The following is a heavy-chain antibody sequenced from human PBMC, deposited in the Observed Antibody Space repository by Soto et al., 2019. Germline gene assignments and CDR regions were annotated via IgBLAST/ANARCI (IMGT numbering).Heavy chain of an antibody. J-gene: IGHJ3*02. Sequence: EVQLVESGGGLVKPGGSLRLSCAASGFTFSNSIINWVRQAPGQGLEWVSSISGGSDFLYYADSVKGRFTISRDTATNSLYLQMNSLRAEDTAVYYCATSTWYAFDIWGQGTMVTVSS. CDR1: GFTFSNSI. D-gene: IGHD6-13*01. CDR3: ATSTWYAFDI. CDR2: ISGGSDFL. V-gene: IGHV3-21*01.